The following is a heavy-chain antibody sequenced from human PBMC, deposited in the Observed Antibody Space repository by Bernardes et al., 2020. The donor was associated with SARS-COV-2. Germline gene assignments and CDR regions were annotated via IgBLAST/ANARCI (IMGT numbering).Heavy chain of an antibody. V-gene: IGHV1-24*01. CDR3: ATDSISGIVIMAWVY. Sequence: ASVKVSCKVSGNSLTAASIYWVRQAPGKELEWMGSFDPQYGDPIYAQKFQGRITMTEDTSTDTAYMELSGLRSEDTAVYYCATDSISGIVIMAWVYWGQGTLVTVSS. D-gene: IGHD3-3*01. CDR1: GNSLTAAS. J-gene: IGHJ4*02. CDR2: FDPQYGDP.